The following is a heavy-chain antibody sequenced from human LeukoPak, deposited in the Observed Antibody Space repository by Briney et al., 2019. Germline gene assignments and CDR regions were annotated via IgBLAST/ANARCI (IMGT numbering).Heavy chain of an antibody. V-gene: IGHV3-33*01. CDR2: IWFDGSNT. J-gene: IGHJ4*02. D-gene: IGHD5-18*01. CDR3: ARGLGYSYGYGIDY. CDR1: EFISRSYA. Sequence: GGSRRPPGQPSEFISRSYAWHWVRQAQGKGPGGVAIIWFDGSNTYYAESVEGRFAISRDNSKNTLYLQMNSLRAEDTAVYSCARGLGYSYGYGIDYWGQGTLVIASS.